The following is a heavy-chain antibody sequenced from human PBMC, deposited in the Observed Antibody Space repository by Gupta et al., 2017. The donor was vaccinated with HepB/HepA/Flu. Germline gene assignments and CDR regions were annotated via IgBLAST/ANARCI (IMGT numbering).Heavy chain of an antibody. CDR1: GGPISSFF. D-gene: IGHD5-12*01. Sequence: QVQLQESGPGLVQPSETLSLTCTVSGGPISSFFWSWIRQPPGKGLEWIAYIYSSGSTSYNPSLKNRVTISVDTSKNQFSLKLSSVTAADTALYYCARGGYIKMSYYFDYWGQGTLVTVSS. CDR3: ARGGYIKMSYYFDY. J-gene: IGHJ4*02. V-gene: IGHV4-59*01. CDR2: IYSSGST.